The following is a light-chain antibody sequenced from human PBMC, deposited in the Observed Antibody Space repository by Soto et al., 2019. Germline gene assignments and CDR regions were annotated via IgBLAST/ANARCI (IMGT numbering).Light chain of an antibody. CDR3: QQHGSSPWT. CDR1: QNVDSNY. J-gene: IGKJ1*01. CDR2: GAS. V-gene: IGKV3-20*01. Sequence: EIVLTQSPGTLSLSPGERATLSCRASQNVDSNYLAWYQQKPGQAPRLLIYGASSRATGIPDRFSGSGSGTDFTLTIGSLEPEDFAVYYCQQHGSSPWTFGQGTKVDIK.